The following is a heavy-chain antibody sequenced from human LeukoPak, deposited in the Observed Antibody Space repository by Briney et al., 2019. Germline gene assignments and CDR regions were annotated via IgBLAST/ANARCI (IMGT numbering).Heavy chain of an antibody. CDR1: VLTFSSSV. CDR3: AKDLSVWRQWPSRSFDY. D-gene: IGHD6-19*01. J-gene: IGHJ4*02. Sequence: TGGSLRLSCAASVLTFSSSVMSWVRQAPGKGLECVPPISGSGGSTSYAACVRGRVTISGDNSKNTLYLKLNRLRAEDTAVYYCAKDLSVWRQWPSRSFDYWGRGTLVTVSS. V-gene: IGHV3-23*01. CDR2: ISGSGGST.